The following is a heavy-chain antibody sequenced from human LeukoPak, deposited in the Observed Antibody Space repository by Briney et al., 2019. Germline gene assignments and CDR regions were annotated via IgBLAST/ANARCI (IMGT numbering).Heavy chain of an antibody. D-gene: IGHD3-22*01. Sequence: GASVKVSCKVSGYTLTELSMHWVRQAPGKGLEWMGGFDPEDGETIYAQKFQGRVTMTEDTSTDTAYMELSSLRSEDTAVYYCARDPPRFRVSGYRASDAFDIWGQGTMDTVSS. CDR3: ARDPPRFRVSGYRASDAFDI. CDR1: GYTLTELS. V-gene: IGHV1-24*01. J-gene: IGHJ3*02. CDR2: FDPEDGET.